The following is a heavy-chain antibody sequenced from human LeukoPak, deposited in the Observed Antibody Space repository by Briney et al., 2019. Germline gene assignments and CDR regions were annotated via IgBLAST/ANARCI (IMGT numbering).Heavy chain of an antibody. CDR3: AREGMVIGERFDP. CDR1: GYTFDSYS. Sequence: GASVKVSCKTSGYTFDSYSISWVRQAPGQGLEWMGWISTYNGDTKYAQKVQDRITLTTDTSTTTAYMELRSLRSDDTAVYYCAREGMVIGERFDPWGQGTLVTVSS. J-gene: IGHJ5*02. D-gene: IGHD2-21*01. V-gene: IGHV1-18*01. CDR2: ISTYNGDT.